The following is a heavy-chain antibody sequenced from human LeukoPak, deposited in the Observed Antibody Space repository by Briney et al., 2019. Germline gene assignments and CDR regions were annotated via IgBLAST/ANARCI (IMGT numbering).Heavy chain of an antibody. V-gene: IGHV3-20*04. CDR2: INWNGGRT. D-gene: IGHD4-17*01. CDR1: GFMFDDYG. J-gene: IGHJ4*02. Sequence: GGSLRPSCAASGFMFDDYGMSWVRQAPGKGLEWVSGINWNGGRTGYADSVKGRFTISRDNAKNSLYLQMNSLRAEDTALYYCARDYDYGDYPGYWGQGTLVTVSS. CDR3: ARDYDYGDYPGY.